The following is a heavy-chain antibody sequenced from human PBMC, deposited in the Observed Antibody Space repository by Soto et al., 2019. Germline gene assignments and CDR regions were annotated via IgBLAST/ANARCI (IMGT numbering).Heavy chain of an antibody. CDR2: ISAYNGNT. Sequence: ASVKVSCKASGYTFTSYGISWVRQAPGQGLEWMGWISAYNGNTNYAQKLQGRVTMTTDTSTSTAYMELRSLRSDDTAAYYCAREPYGSGRYPLDYWGQGTLVTVSS. D-gene: IGHD3-10*01. V-gene: IGHV1-18*01. CDR3: AREPYGSGRYPLDY. J-gene: IGHJ4*02. CDR1: GYTFTSYG.